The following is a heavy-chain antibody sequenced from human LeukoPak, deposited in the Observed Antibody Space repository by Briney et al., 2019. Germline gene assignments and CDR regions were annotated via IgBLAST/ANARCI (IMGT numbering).Heavy chain of an antibody. D-gene: IGHD3-3*01. V-gene: IGHV3-30*18. J-gene: IGHJ6*02. Sequence: GRSLRLSCAASGLTFSSFGMHWVRQAPGKGLEWVAVTSFDGGNKHYADSVKGRFTISRDNSKNTLYLQMNTLRVEDTAVYYCAEGGLIGGPWGMDVWGQGTTVTVSS. CDR3: AEGGLIGGPWGMDV. CDR2: TSFDGGNK. CDR1: GLTFSSFG.